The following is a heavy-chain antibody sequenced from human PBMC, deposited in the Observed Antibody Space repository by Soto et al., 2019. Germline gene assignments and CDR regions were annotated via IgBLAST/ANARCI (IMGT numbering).Heavy chain of an antibody. CDR3: ARDKAVAGINDAFDI. Sequence: ASVKVSCKASGGTFSSYAISWVRQAPGQGLEWMGGIIPIFGTANYAQKFQGRVTITADESTSTAYMELSSLRSEDTAVYYCARDKAVAGINDAFDIWGQGTMVTVSS. CDR2: IIPIFGTA. V-gene: IGHV1-69*13. J-gene: IGHJ3*02. D-gene: IGHD6-19*01. CDR1: GGTFSSYA.